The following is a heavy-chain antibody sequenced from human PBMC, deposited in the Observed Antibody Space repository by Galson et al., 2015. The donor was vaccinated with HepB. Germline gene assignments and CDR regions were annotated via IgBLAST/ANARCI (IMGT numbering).Heavy chain of an antibody. J-gene: IGHJ3*02. D-gene: IGHD5-18*01. CDR2: ISYDGSRK. V-gene: IGHV3-30*18. CDR1: GFTFSNYG. Sequence: ALRLSCAASGFTFSNYGMNWVRQAPGKGLEWVAVISYDGSRKYYTASVKGRFTISSDSSKNTLYLHMNSLRTEDTAFYYCAKDNGGGYSYPGAFDIWGQGTMVTVSS. CDR3: AKDNGGGYSYPGAFDI.